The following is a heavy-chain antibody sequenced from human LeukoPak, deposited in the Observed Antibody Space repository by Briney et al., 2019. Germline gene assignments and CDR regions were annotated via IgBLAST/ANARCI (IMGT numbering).Heavy chain of an antibody. CDR2: ISAYTGNK. Sequence: ASVRVSCKASGYIFTTYGISWVRQAPGQGLEWVGWISAYTGNKYYAQKLQDRVTMTADTSTSTAYMELRSLRSDDTAVYYCARDEYTSSSGGFDYWGQGTLVTVSS. D-gene: IGHD6-6*01. CDR3: ARDEYTSSSGGFDY. J-gene: IGHJ4*02. V-gene: IGHV1-18*01. CDR1: GYIFTTYG.